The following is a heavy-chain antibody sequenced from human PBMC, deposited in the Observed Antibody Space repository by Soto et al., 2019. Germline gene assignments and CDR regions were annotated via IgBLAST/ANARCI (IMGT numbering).Heavy chain of an antibody. D-gene: IGHD3-22*01. Sequence: PGGSLRLSCTASGFTFGDYAMSWFRQAPGKGLEWVGFIRSKAYGGTTEYAASVKGRFTISRDDSKSIAYLQMNSLKTEDTAVYYCTRDENYYDSHYGMDVWGQGTTVTV. CDR3: TRDENYYDSHYGMDV. CDR1: GFTFGDYA. J-gene: IGHJ6*02. CDR2: IRSKAYGGTT. V-gene: IGHV3-49*03.